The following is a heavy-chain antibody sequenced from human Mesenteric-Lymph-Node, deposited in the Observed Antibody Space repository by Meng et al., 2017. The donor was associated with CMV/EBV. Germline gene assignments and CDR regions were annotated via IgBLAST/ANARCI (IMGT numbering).Heavy chain of an antibody. D-gene: IGHD2-2*01. CDR2: IYYSGST. V-gene: IGHV4-39*01. J-gene: IGHJ5*02. Sequence: SETLSLTCTVPGGSISSSSYYRGWIRQPPGKGLEWIGSIYYSGSTYYNPSLKSRVTISVDTSKNQFSLKLSSVTAADTAVYYCARNIVVVPAATPPLSWWFDPWGQGTLVTVSS. CDR3: ARNIVVVPAATPPLSWWFDP. CDR1: GGSISSSSYY.